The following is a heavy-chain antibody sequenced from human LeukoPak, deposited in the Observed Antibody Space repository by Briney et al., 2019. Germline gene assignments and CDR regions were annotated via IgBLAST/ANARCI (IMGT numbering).Heavy chain of an antibody. CDR2: ISYDGSNE. Sequence: PGGSLRLSCAASGFTFSSYVMHWVRQAPGKGLEWVAIISYDGSNEYYADSVKGRFTISRDNSKNTLYLQMNSLRAEDTAVYYCARDSPPDIWGQGTIVTVSS. CDR1: GFTFSSYV. V-gene: IGHV3-30*04. J-gene: IGHJ3*02. CDR3: ARDSPPDI.